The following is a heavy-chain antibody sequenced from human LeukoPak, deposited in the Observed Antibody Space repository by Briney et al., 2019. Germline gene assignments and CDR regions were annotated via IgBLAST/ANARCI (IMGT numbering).Heavy chain of an antibody. D-gene: IGHD4-23*01. V-gene: IGHV3-53*01. J-gene: IGHJ3*02. CDR1: GFTVSSNY. CDR2: IYSGGST. CDR3: ARETPPNAFDI. Sequence: SGGSLRLSCAASGFTVSSNYMSWVRQAPGKGLEWVSVIYSGGSTYYADSVKGRFTISRDNSKNTLYLQMNSLRAEDTAVYYCARETPPNAFDIWGQGTMVTVSS.